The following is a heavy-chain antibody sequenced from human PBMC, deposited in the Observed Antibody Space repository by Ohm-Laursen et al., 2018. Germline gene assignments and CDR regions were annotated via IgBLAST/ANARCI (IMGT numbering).Heavy chain of an antibody. Sequence: SLRLSCAASGFTFSSYSLNWVRQAPGKGLEWVSSIGFSSSYIYYADSVKGRFTISRDNSKNMLYLQMNSLRVEDTAVYSCAREGFGDNLRGWIDPWGQGTLVIVSS. J-gene: IGHJ5*02. CDR1: GFTFSSYS. CDR3: AREGFGDNLRGWIDP. D-gene: IGHD3-10*01. V-gene: IGHV3-21*01. CDR2: IGFSSSYI.